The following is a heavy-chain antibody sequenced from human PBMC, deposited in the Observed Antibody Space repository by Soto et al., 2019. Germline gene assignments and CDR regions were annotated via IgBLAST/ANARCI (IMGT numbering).Heavy chain of an antibody. CDR1: GGTFSSYT. CDR3: ASSITMVRGGDY. V-gene: IGHV1-69*02. D-gene: IGHD3-10*01. CDR2: IIPILGIA. Sequence: QVQLVQSGAEVKKPGSSVKVSCKASGGTFSSYTISWVRQAPGQGLEWMGRIIPILGIANYAQKFQGRVTITADKSTSTAYMELSSLRSEDTAVYYCASSITMVRGGDYCGHGTLVTVSS. J-gene: IGHJ4*01.